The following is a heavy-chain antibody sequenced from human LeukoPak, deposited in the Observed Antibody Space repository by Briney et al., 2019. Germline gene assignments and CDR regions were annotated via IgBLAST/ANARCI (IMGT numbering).Heavy chain of an antibody. Sequence: ASVKVSCKASGYTFTGYYMHWVRQAPGQGLEWMGRINPNSGSTNYAQKFQGRVTMTRDTSISTAYMELSRLRSDDTAVYYCTRAGDSSGWFDYWGQGTLVTVSS. D-gene: IGHD6-19*01. CDR1: GYTFTGYY. J-gene: IGHJ4*02. V-gene: IGHV1-2*06. CDR3: TRAGDSSGWFDY. CDR2: INPNSGST.